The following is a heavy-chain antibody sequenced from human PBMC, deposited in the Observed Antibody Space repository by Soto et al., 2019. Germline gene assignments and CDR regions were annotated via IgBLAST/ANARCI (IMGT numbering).Heavy chain of an antibody. CDR1: GFTFSSYS. CDR2: ISSSSSYI. J-gene: IGHJ6*02. V-gene: IGHV3-21*01. CDR3: ARDLGGGYYYYYGMDV. D-gene: IGHD2-15*01. Sequence: GGSLRLSCAASGFTFSSYSMNWVRQAPGKGLEWVSSISSSSSYIYYADSVKGRFTISRDNAKNSLYLQMNSLRAEDTAVYYCARDLGGGYYYYYGMDVWGQGTTVTVSS.